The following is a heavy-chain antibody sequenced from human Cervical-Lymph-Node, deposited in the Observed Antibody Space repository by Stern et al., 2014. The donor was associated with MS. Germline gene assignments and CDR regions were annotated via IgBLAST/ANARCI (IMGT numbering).Heavy chain of an antibody. D-gene: IGHD6-6*01. CDR3: ARAAYSTSGYNY. Sequence: QVQLVESGAEVKKPGSSVKVSCKASGGSFNTNVISWVRQAPGQGLEWMGGIIPIFGTALYAQKFQGRVTITANESTRAVYMELSSLRSEDTAVYYCARAAYSTSGYNYWGQGTLVIVSS. V-gene: IGHV1-69*01. CDR2: IIPIFGTA. CDR1: GGSFNTNV. J-gene: IGHJ4*02.